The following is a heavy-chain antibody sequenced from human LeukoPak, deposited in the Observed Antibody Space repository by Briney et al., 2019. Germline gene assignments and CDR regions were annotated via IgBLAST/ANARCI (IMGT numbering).Heavy chain of an antibody. CDR2: IIPIFVTA. J-gene: IGHJ6*03. CDR1: AGVFSSYA. V-gene: IGHV1-69*13. Sequence: SVQFSCNASAGVFSSYAISWVRQAPGPGREWMGGIIPIFVTANYAQKFQGRVTITADESTSTAYMELSSLRSQDTPVYYCARELNRYGYQYSYMDVWGKGTTVTVSS. CDR3: ARELNRYGYQYSYMDV. D-gene: IGHD5-18*01.